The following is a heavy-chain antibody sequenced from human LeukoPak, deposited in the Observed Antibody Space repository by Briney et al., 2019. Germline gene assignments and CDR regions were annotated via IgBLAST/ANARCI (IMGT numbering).Heavy chain of an antibody. D-gene: IGHD6-13*01. CDR2: ISGSGGST. V-gene: IGHV3-23*01. CDR1: GFTFSSYA. J-gene: IGHJ6*04. Sequence: GGSLRLSCAASGFTFSSYAMSWVRQAPGKGLEWVSAISGSGGSTFYADSVKGRFTISRDNSKNTLYLQMNSLRAEDTAVYYCAKSGIAAAGTFRSYYYYGMDVWGKGTTVTVSS. CDR3: AKSGIAAAGTFRSYYYYGMDV.